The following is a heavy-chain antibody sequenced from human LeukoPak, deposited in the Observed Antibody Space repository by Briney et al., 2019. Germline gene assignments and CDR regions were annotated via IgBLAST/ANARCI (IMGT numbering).Heavy chain of an antibody. Sequence: IPGGSLRLSCAASGFTFSDYYMSSIRQAPGKGLEWVSYISRSGSTIYYADSVKGRFTISRDNAKNSLYLQMNSLRAEDTAVYYCARGQEIVVVPAAILDYFDYWGQGTLVTVSS. D-gene: IGHD2-2*02. V-gene: IGHV3-11*01. CDR1: GFTFSDYY. CDR2: ISRSGSTI. CDR3: ARGQEIVVVPAAILDYFDY. J-gene: IGHJ4*02.